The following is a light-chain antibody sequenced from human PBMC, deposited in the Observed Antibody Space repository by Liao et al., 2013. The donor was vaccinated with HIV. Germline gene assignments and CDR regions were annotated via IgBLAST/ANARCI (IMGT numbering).Light chain of an antibody. J-gene: IGLJ1*01. V-gene: IGLV3-21*01. CDR3: QAWDSRTTRV. CDR2: YDS. Sequence: SYELTQPPSVSVSPGQTARITCGGNNIGSKSVHWYQQKPGQAPVLVIYYDSDRPSGIPERFSGSNSGNTATLTISGTQAMDEADYYCQAWDSRTTRVFGAGTKVTVL. CDR1: NIGSKS.